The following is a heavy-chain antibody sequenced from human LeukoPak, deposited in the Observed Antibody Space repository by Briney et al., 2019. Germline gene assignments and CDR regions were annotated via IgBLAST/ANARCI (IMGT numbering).Heavy chain of an antibody. CDR1: GFTFSSYS. CDR2: ITSSSSTI. D-gene: IGHD3-10*01. CDR3: AKARLWFGDYDAFDI. J-gene: IGHJ3*02. Sequence: GGSLRLSCAASGFTFSSYSMNWVRQAPGKGLEWVSYITSSSSTIYYVDSVKGRFTISRGNAKNSLYLQMNSLGAEDTAVYYCAKARLWFGDYDAFDIWGQGTMVTVSS. V-gene: IGHV3-48*04.